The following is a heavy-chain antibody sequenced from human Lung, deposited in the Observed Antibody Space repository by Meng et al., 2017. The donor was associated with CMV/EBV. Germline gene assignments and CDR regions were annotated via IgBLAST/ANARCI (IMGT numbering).Heavy chain of an antibody. V-gene: IGHV3-48*04. CDR2: ISSSSSTI. Sequence: SCAASGFTFSSYSMNWVRQAPGKGLERFSYISSSSSTIYYADSVKGRFTISRDNAKNSLYLQMNSLRAEDTAVYYCARAHYDYVWGSSLYYFDYWGQGTXVTVSS. D-gene: IGHD3-16*01. CDR1: GFTFSSYS. CDR3: ARAHYDYVWGSSLYYFDY. J-gene: IGHJ4*02.